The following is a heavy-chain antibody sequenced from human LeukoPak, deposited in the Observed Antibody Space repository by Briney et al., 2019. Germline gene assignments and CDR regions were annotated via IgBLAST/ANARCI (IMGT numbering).Heavy chain of an antibody. J-gene: IGHJ4*02. V-gene: IGHV3-7*01. CDR2: IKQDGSEK. CDR3: AKADRGSYYGLGDYFDY. D-gene: IGHD1-26*01. Sequence: PGGSLRLSCAASGFTFSSYWMSWVRQAPGKGLEWVANIKQDGSEKYYVDSVKGRFTISRDNSKNTLYLQMNSLRAEDTALYYCAKADRGSYYGLGDYFDYWGQGTPVTVSS. CDR1: GFTFSSYW.